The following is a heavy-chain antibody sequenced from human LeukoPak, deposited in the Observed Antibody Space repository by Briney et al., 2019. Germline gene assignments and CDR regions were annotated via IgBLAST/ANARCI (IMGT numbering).Heavy chain of an antibody. D-gene: IGHD6-13*01. CDR3: ARDIIERRGAVGFDP. Sequence: SETLSLTCTVSGGSISSYYWSWIRQPPGKGLEWFGYIYDSGSTYYNPSLKSRVTISVDTSKNQFSLRLRSVTAADTAVYYCARDIIERRGAVGFDPWGQGTLVTVSS. CDR1: GGSISSYY. V-gene: IGHV4-59*01. CDR2: IYDSGST. J-gene: IGHJ5*02.